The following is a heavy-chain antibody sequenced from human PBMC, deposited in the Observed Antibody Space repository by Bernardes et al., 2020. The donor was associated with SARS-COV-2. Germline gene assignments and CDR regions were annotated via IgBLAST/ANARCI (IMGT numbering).Heavy chain of an antibody. CDR1: GYTFTGYY. D-gene: IGHD3-22*01. CDR2: INPNSGGT. V-gene: IGHV1-2*02. Sequence: ASVKVSCKASGYTFTGYYMHWVRQAPGQGLEWMGWINPNSGGTNYAQKFQGRVTMTRDTSISTAYMELSRLRSDDTAVYYCATSYYYDSSGYYYYGYYYGMDVWGQGTTVTVSS. J-gene: IGHJ6*02. CDR3: ATSYYYDSSGYYYYGYYYGMDV.